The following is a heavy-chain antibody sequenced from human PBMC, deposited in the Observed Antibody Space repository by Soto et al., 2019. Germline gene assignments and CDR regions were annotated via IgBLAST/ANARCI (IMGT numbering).Heavy chain of an antibody. D-gene: IGHD2-15*01. CDR1: GGSISSSSYY. CDR3: ARHTPAISISDH. Sequence: QLPLQESGPGLVKPSETLSLTCTVSGGSISSSSYYWGWIRQPPGKGLEWIGSIYYSGSTYYNPSLKSRSTISVHTSKNQFALKLSSVTAADTAVYSCARHTPAISISDHWGQGTLVTVSS. CDR2: IYYSGST. J-gene: IGHJ4*02. V-gene: IGHV4-39*01.